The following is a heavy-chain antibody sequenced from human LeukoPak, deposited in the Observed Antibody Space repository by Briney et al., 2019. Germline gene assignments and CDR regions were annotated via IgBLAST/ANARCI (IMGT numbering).Heavy chain of an antibody. CDR1: GYSLTSYW. V-gene: IGHV5-51*01. J-gene: IGHJ4*02. D-gene: IGHD2-15*01. CDR2: IYPGDSDT. Sequence: NRGESLKISCKGSGYSLTSYWIGWVRQMPGKGLEWMGIIYPGDSDTRYSPSFQGQVTISADKSISTAYLQWSSLKASDTAMYYCARREYCSGGSCYPGDYWGQGTLVTVSS. CDR3: ARREYCSGGSCYPGDY.